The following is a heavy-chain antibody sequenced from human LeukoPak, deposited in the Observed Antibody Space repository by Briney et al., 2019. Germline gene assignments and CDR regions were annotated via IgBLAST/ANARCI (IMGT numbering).Heavy chain of an antibody. CDR2: IYYSGST. Sequence: PSETLSLTCTVSGGSISSSSYYWGWIRQPPGKGLEWIGSIYYSGSTYYNPSLKSRVTISVDTSKNQFSLKLSSVTAADTAVYYCARDNGPVSGRLSYYFDYWGQGTLVTVSS. D-gene: IGHD3-3*01. CDR3: ARDNGPVSGRLSYYFDY. V-gene: IGHV4-39*07. J-gene: IGHJ4*02. CDR1: GGSISSSSYY.